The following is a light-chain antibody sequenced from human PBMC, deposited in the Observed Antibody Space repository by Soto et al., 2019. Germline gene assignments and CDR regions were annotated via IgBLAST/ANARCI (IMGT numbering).Light chain of an antibody. Sequence: EIVLTQSPGTLSLSPGDRATLSCRASQSVGSNYLAWYQQKSGQSPRLLIYGASFRASGIPDRFSGSGSGTYFPINIRRLAQDYFAMYFWHQYDSSPQTFGQGTKVEIK. CDR1: QSVGSNY. J-gene: IGKJ1*01. V-gene: IGKV3-20*01. CDR3: HQYDSSPQT. CDR2: GAS.